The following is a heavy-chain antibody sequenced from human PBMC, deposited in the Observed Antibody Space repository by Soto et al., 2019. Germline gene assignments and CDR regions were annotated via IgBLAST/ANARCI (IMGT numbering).Heavy chain of an antibody. Sequence: EVKLLESGGGLVQPGGSLRLSCAASGFAFSTYAMTWVRQAPGKGLEWVSTVSGGGDHTYYADSVRGRSTVSRDASKNTLFLHMVGLRPEDTAVYYCANSGFADLESWGQGALVTVSS. CDR1: GFAFSTYA. CDR3: ANSGFADLES. CDR2: VSGGGDHT. V-gene: IGHV3-23*01. J-gene: IGHJ5*01. D-gene: IGHD1-26*01.